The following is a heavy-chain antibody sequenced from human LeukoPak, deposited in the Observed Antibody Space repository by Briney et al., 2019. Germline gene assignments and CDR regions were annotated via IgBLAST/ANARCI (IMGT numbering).Heavy chain of an antibody. Sequence: GASVKVSCKASGYTFTSYGISWVRQAPGQGLEWMGWISAYNGNTNYAQKLQGRVTMTTDTSTSTAYMELRSLRSDDTAVYYCAREALVPSTMIVHGDAFDIWGQGTMVTVSS. V-gene: IGHV1-18*01. D-gene: IGHD3-22*01. CDR1: GYTFTSYG. CDR2: ISAYNGNT. CDR3: AREALVPSTMIVHGDAFDI. J-gene: IGHJ3*02.